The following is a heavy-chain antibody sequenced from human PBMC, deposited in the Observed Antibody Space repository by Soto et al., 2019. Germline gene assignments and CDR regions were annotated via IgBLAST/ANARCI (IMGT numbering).Heavy chain of an antibody. CDR1: GFIFSKYS. CDR3: ARGMWDNWNDGGGYYYYYYMDV. Sequence: GGSLRLSCAASGFIFSKYSMNWVRQAPGKGLEWVSSISSSSSYIFYADSVKGRFTISRDNAKNSLYLQMNSLRAEDTAVYYCARGMWDNWNDGGGYYYYYYMDVWGKGTTVTVSS. V-gene: IGHV3-21*01. CDR2: ISSSSSYI. J-gene: IGHJ6*03. D-gene: IGHD1-20*01.